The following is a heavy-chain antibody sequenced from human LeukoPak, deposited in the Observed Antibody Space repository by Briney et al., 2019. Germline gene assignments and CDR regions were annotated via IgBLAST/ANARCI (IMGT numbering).Heavy chain of an antibody. J-gene: IGHJ4*02. D-gene: IGHD6-6*01. V-gene: IGHV3-23*01. CDR1: GFTFINYG. CDR2: ISASGGTT. Sequence: PGGSLRLSCAASGFTFINYGMTWVRQAPGKGLEWVAGISASGGTTYYADSVKGRFTISKDNSKNTMYLQMNNLRAEDTAIYYCAKRVPYTSSSVYFDYWGQGTLVTVSS. CDR3: AKRVPYTSSSVYFDY.